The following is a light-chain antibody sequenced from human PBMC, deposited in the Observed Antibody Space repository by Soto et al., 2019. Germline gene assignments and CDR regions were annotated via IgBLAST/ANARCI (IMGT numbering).Light chain of an antibody. CDR3: CSYAGSSTLAV. CDR1: SSDVGSYNL. Sequence: QPVLTQPASVSGSPGQSITISCTGTSSDVGSYNLVSWYQQHPTKAPKLMIYEVSKRPSGVSNRFSGSKSDNTASLTISGLQAEDEADYYCCSYAGSSTLAVFGGGTQLTVL. J-gene: IGLJ7*01. V-gene: IGLV2-23*02. CDR2: EVS.